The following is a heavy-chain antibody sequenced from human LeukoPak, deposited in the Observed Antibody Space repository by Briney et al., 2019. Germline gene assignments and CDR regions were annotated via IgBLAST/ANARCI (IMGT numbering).Heavy chain of an antibody. J-gene: IGHJ5*02. CDR2: ISSSGSTI. CDR1: GFTFSSYA. CDR3: ARDRGGRFLEWSRPYNWFDP. Sequence: GGSLRLSCAASGFTFSSYAMSWIRQAPGKGLEWVSYISSSGSTIYYADSVKGRFTISRDNAKNSLYLQMNSLRAEDTAVYYCARDRGGRFLEWSRPYNWFDPWGQGTLVTVSS. V-gene: IGHV3-11*04. D-gene: IGHD3-3*01.